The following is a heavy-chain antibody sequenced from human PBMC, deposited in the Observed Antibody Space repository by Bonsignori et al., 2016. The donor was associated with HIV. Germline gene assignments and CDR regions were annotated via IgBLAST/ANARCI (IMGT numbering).Heavy chain of an antibody. CDR3: ARGVVGALRAYYYYYMDV. CDR2: ISSSGSTI. Sequence: VRQMPGKGLEWVSYISSSGSTIYYADSVKGRFTISRDNAKNSLYLQMNSLRAEDTAVYYCARGVVGALRAYYYYYMDVWGKGTTVTVSS. J-gene: IGHJ6*03. V-gene: IGHV3-11*01. D-gene: IGHD1-26*01.